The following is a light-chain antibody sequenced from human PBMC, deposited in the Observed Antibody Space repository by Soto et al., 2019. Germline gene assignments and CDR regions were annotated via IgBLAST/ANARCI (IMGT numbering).Light chain of an antibody. CDR3: SSYTSSSTLV. Sequence: QSALTQPASESGSPGQSITISCTGTSSDVGGYNYVSWYQQHPGKAPKLMIYEVSNRPSGVSNRFSGSKSGNTASLTISGLHTEDESDYYCSSYTSSSTLVFGTGTKLTFL. CDR1: SSDVGGYNY. V-gene: IGLV2-14*01. CDR2: EVS. J-gene: IGLJ1*01.